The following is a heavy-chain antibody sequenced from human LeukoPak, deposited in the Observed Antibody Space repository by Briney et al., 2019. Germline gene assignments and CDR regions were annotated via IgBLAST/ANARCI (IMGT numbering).Heavy chain of an antibody. CDR1: GGTFSSYA. V-gene: IGHV1-46*01. D-gene: IGHD3-3*01. CDR3: ARGSSVRITIFGVVPHFDY. J-gene: IGHJ4*02. Sequence: ASVKVSCKASGGTFSSYAISWVPQAPGQELEWMGIIDPSGGSTSYAQKFQGRVTMTRDMSTSTVYMELSSLRSEDTAVYYCARGSSVRITIFGVVPHFDYWGQGTLVTVSS. CDR2: IDPSGGST.